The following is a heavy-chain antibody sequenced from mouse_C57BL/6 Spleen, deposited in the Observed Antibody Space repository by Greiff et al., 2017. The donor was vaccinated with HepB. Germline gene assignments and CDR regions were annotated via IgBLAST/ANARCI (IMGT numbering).Heavy chain of an antibody. Sequence: EVQLQESGAGLVKPGGSLKLSCAASGFTFSSYAMSWVRQTPEKRLEWVAYISSGGDYIYYADTVKGRFTISRDNARNTLYLQMSSLKSEDTAMYYCTGATVVAPFAYWGQGTLVTVSA. CDR2: ISSGGDYI. V-gene: IGHV5-9-1*02. CDR3: TGATVVAPFAY. CDR1: GFTFSSYA. D-gene: IGHD1-1*01. J-gene: IGHJ3*01.